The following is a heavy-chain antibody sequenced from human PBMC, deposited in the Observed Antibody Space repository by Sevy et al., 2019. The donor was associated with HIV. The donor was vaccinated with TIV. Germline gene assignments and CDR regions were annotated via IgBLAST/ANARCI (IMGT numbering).Heavy chain of an antibody. Sequence: GESLKISCAASGFTFSSYSMNWVRQAPGKGLEWVSYISSSSSTIYYADSVKGRFTISRDNAKNSLYLQMNSLRDEDTAVYYCARESGDITTNDAFDIWGQGTMVTVSS. V-gene: IGHV3-48*02. CDR2: ISSSSSTI. D-gene: IGHD3-22*01. CDR3: ARESGDITTNDAFDI. CDR1: GFTFSSYS. J-gene: IGHJ3*02.